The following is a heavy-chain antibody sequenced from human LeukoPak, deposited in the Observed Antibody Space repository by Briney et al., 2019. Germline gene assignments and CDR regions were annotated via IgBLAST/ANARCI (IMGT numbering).Heavy chain of an antibody. V-gene: IGHV3-30*04. J-gene: IGHJ4*02. CDR2: ILENGSNQ. D-gene: IGHD3-16*01. CDR1: GFTFSNYI. Sequence: GRSLRLSCAASGFTFSNYIMHWVRQAPGKGLDWVAVILENGSNQYYADSVKGRFTISRDNAKNSLYLQMNSLRAEDTAVYYCARGGSSLTDYWGQGTLVTVSS. CDR3: ARGGSSLTDY.